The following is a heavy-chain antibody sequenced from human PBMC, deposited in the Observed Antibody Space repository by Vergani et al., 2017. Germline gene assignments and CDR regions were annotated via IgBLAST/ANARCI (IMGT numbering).Heavy chain of an antibody. J-gene: IGHJ6*02. CDR1: GFTFSDYY. Sequence: QVQLVESGGGLVKPGGSLRLSCAASGFTFSDYYMSWIRQAPGKGLEWVSYISSRGSTIYYADPVKGRFTISRDTAKNSLYLQMNSLRADDTAVYYCARKHISNYYDSXGYYYMGYYYGMDVSGQGTTVTVSS. CDR2: ISSRGSTI. D-gene: IGHD3-22*01. CDR3: ARKHISNYYDSXGYYYMGYYYGMDV. V-gene: IGHV3-11*01.